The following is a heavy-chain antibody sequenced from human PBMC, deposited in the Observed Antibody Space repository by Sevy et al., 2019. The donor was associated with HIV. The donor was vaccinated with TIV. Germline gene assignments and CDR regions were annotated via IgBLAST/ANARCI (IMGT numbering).Heavy chain of an antibody. Sequence: SETLSLTCTVSGGSISSSSYYWGWIRQPPGKGLEWIGSIYYSGSTYYNPSLKSRVTISVDTSKNQFSLKLSSVTAADTAVYYCARQGSSSSFNYYYYYGMDVWGQWTTVTVSS. V-gene: IGHV4-39*01. CDR3: ARQGSSSSFNYYYYYGMDV. CDR1: GGSISSSSYY. J-gene: IGHJ6*02. D-gene: IGHD6-6*01. CDR2: IYYSGST.